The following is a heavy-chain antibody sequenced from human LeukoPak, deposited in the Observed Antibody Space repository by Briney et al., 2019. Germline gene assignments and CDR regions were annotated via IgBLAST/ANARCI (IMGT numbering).Heavy chain of an antibody. J-gene: IGHJ4*02. CDR2: IWYDGSNK. CDR1: GFTFSSYE. V-gene: IGHV3-33*08. CDR3: ARGYGGNSWHFDF. D-gene: IGHD4-23*01. Sequence: GGSPRLSCAASGFTFSSYEMNWVRQAPGKGLEWVAVIWYDGSNKYYADSLKGRFTISRDNSKNTLYLQMNSLRAEDTAVYYCARGYGGNSWHFDFWGQGTLVTVSS.